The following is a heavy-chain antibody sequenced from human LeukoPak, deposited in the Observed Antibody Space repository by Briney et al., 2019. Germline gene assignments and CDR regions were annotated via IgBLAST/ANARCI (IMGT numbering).Heavy chain of an antibody. Sequence: SETLSLTCTVSGGSISSSSYYWGWIRQPPGKGLEWIGSIYYSGSTYYNPSLKSRVTISVDTSKNQFSLKLSSVTAADTAVYYCARLREWELLLWGQRTLVTVSS. V-gene: IGHV4-39*01. D-gene: IGHD1-26*01. CDR2: IYYSGST. CDR1: GGSISSSSYY. CDR3: ARLREWELLL. J-gene: IGHJ4*02.